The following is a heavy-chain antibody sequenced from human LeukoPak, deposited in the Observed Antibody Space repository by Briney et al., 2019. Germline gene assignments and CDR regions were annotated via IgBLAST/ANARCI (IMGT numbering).Heavy chain of an antibody. CDR1: GFTFSSYA. V-gene: IGHV3-23*01. D-gene: IGHD3-10*01. Sequence: PGGSLRLPCAASGFTFSSYAMSWVRQAPGKGLEWVSAISGSGGSTYYADSVKGRFTISRDNSKNTLYLQMNSLRAEDTAVYYCANAARDLVVRGALYYFDYWGQGTLVTVSS. CDR3: ANAARDLVVRGALYYFDY. CDR2: ISGSGGST. J-gene: IGHJ4*02.